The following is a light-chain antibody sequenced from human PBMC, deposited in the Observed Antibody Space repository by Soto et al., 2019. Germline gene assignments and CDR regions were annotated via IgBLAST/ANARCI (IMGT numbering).Light chain of an antibody. Sequence: TVMTQSPATLSVSPGERATLSCRASQSINGNLAWYQQRPGQAPRLLIYDASTRATGIPARFSGSGSGAEFTLTISSLQSEDFAVYYCQQYDNWPPWTFGQGTRVEIK. J-gene: IGKJ1*01. CDR1: QSINGN. V-gene: IGKV3D-15*01. CDR3: QQYDNWPPWT. CDR2: DAS.